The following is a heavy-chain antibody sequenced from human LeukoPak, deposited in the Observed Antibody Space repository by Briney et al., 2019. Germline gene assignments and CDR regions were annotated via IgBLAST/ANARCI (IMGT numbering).Heavy chain of an antibody. CDR2: IYTSGST. V-gene: IGHV4-61*02. D-gene: IGHD3-10*01. Sequence: ASETLSLTCTVSGGSISSGSYYWSWIRQPAGKGLEWIGRIYTSGSTNYNPSLKSRVTISVDTSKNQFSLKLSSVTAADTAVYYCARGGRMVRGFGELLRRTLPFDPWGQGTLVTVSS. J-gene: IGHJ5*02. CDR3: ARGGRMVRGFGELLRRTLPFDP. CDR1: GGSISSGSYY.